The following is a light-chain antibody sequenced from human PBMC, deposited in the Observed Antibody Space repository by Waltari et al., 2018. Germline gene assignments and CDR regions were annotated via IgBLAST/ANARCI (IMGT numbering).Light chain of an antibody. CDR3: QQIYSTPYT. V-gene: IGKV1-39*01. J-gene: IGKJ2*01. CDR1: QNIRNY. Sequence: DIQMTQSPSSLSASVGDRVTITCRASQNIRNYLNWYQQKPGKAPKLLIYAASSLQTGVPSRFSGSGSVTDFTLTISSLQPEDFATYYCQQIYSTPYTFGQGTKLEI. CDR2: AAS.